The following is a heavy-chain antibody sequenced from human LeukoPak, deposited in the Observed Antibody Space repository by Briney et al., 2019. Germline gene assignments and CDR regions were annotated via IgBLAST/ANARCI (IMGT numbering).Heavy chain of an antibody. CDR1: GGPLSHYY. CDR3: ARSSSILTIPTFDY. CDR2: IYYSGST. V-gene: IGHV4-59*01. D-gene: IGHD5-24*01. J-gene: IGHJ4*02. Sequence: PSETLSLTCNVSGGPLSHYYWSWVRQPPGKGLEWIGYIYYSGSTKYISSLKSRVTISVQTSNNQFSLKLSSVTAADTAVYYCARSSSILTIPTFDYWGRGTLVTVSS.